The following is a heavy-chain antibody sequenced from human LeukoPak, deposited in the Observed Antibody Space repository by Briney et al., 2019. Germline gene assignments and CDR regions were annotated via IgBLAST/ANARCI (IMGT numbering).Heavy chain of an antibody. V-gene: IGHV1-18*01. D-gene: IGHD6-13*01. CDR2: ISAYNGNT. J-gene: IGHJ4*02. Sequence: ASVKVSCKASGYTFTSYGISWARQAPGQGLEWMGWISAYNGNTNYAQKLQGRVTMTTDTSTSTAYMELRSLRSDDTAVYYCARVSTAGYSSSWYDYWGQGTLVTVSS. CDR3: ARVSTAGYSSSWYDY. CDR1: GYTFTSYG.